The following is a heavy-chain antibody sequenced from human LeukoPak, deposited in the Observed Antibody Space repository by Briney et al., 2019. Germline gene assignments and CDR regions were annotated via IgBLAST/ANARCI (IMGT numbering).Heavy chain of an antibody. D-gene: IGHD3-10*01. V-gene: IGHV3-66*04. Sequence: PGGSLRLSCAASGVTVSSSHMNWVRQAPGKGLEWVSVIYSGGSTHYGDSVKGRFTISRDNSKNTVYLQMNSVGVEDTAVYYCARHSYGGSYGMDVWGQGTTVTVSS. J-gene: IGHJ6*02. CDR2: IYSGGST. CDR3: ARHSYGGSYGMDV. CDR1: GVTVSSSH.